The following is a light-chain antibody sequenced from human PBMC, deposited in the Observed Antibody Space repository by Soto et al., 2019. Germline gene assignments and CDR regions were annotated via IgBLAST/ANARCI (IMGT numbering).Light chain of an antibody. CDR1: SGSIASNH. J-gene: IGLJ2*01. CDR3: QSYDSSIVV. CDR2: EGN. V-gene: IGLV6-57*04. Sequence: NFMLTQPHSVSESPGKTVTISCTRSSGSIASNHVQWYQQRPGGAPATVIYEGNQRPSGVPDRFSGSTDGSSNSASLTISGLQTEDEADYYCQSYDSSIVVFGGGTQLTVL.